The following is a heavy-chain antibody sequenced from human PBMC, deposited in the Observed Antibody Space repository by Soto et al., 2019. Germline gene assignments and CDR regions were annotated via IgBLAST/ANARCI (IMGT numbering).Heavy chain of an antibody. V-gene: IGHV1-69*01. Sequence: QVQLVQSGAEVKKPGSSVNVSCKASGGTFSSYAISWVRQAPGQGLEWMGGIIPIFGTANYAQTFQGRVTITADESRSTAYMGLSSLRSEDTAVYYCARVLTHGYSGSYPPPTTLDYWGQGSPVTVSS. CDR2: IIPIFGTA. CDR1: GGTFSSYA. J-gene: IGHJ4*02. D-gene: IGHD1-26*01. CDR3: ARVLTHGYSGSYPPPTTLDY.